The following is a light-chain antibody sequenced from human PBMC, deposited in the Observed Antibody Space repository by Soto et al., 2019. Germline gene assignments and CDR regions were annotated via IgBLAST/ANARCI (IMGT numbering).Light chain of an antibody. CDR1: SSNIGSNF. J-gene: IGLJ1*01. V-gene: IGLV1-47*01. CDR2: RNN. CDR3: AAWDDRLSFYV. Sequence: QSVLTQPPSASGTPGQRVTISCSGNSSNIGSNFVYWYQQLSGTAPKLLIFRNNQWPSGVPDRFSGSKSGTSASLAISDLRSEDEADYYCAAWDDRLSFYVFGTGTKLTVL.